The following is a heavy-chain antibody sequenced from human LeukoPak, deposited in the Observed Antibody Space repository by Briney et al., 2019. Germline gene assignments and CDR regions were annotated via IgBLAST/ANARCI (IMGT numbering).Heavy chain of an antibody. J-gene: IGHJ4*02. CDR2: IRYDGSNK. CDR3: ARVWVVLPAAIRD. V-gene: IGHV3-30*02. CDR1: GFTFSSYG. Sequence: PGGSLRLSCAASGFTFSSYGMHWVRQAPGKGLEWVAFIRYDGSNKYYADSVKGRFTISRDNSKNTLYLQMNSLRAEDTAVYYCARVWVVLPAAIRDWGQGTLVTVSS. D-gene: IGHD2-2*02.